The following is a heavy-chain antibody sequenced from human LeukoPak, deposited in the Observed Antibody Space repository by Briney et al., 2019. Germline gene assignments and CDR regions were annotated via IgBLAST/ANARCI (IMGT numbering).Heavy chain of an antibody. D-gene: IGHD3-9*01. CDR3: ARGTLAGYFLGF. CDR2: VSGSGGTA. J-gene: IGHJ4*02. V-gene: IGHV3-23*01. CDR1: GFTFNTYA. Sequence: GGSLRLSCAASGFTFNTYATSWVRQAPGKGLEWVSAVSGSGGTAYYADSVKGRFTISRDNSRNTLYLQMNSLRAEDTAVYYCARGTLAGYFLGFWGQGTLVTVSS.